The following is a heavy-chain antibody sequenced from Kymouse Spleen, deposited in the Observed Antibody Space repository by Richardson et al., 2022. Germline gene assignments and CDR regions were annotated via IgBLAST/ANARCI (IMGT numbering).Heavy chain of an antibody. V-gene: IGHV4-34*01. Sequence: QVQLQQWGAGLLKPSETLSLTCAVYGGSFSGYYWSWIRQPPGKGLEWIGEINHSGSTNYNPSLKSRVTISVDTSKNQFSLKLSSVTAADTAVYYCARYDFWSGYQVLGDVWGQGTTVTVSS. CDR2: INHSGST. D-gene: IGHD3-3*01. J-gene: IGHJ6*02. CDR1: GGSFSGYY. CDR3: ARYDFWSGYQVLGDV.